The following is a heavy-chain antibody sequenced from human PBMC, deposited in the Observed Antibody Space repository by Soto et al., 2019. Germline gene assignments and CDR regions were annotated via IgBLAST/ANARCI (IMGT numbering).Heavy chain of an antibody. D-gene: IGHD3-22*01. CDR3: TTGDDSSGYYEWSYYYYGMDV. V-gene: IGHV3-23*01. CDR2: ITDSGGST. J-gene: IGHJ6*02. CDR1: GFMSSNYA. Sequence: GGSLRLSCAASGFMSSNYAMSWVRQAPGKGLEWVSAITDSGGSTYHADSVKGRFTISRDDSKNTLYLQMNSLKTEDTAVYYCTTGDDSSGYYEWSYYYYGMDVWGQGTTVTVSS.